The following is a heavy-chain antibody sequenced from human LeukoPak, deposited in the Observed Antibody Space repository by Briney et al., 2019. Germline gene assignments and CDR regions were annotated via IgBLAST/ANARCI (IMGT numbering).Heavy chain of an antibody. D-gene: IGHD4-17*01. V-gene: IGHV7-4-1*02. CDR2: INTNTGNP. J-gene: IGHJ1*01. CDR3: ARATTVTSFRIEYFQL. CDR1: GYTFTNFP. Sequence: ASVKVSCKASGYTFTNFPMNWVRQAPGQGLERMGSINTNTGNPTYAQAFTGRFVFSLDTSVSTAYLQITSLETEDTAVYYCARATTVTSFRIEYFQLWGQGTLVTVSS.